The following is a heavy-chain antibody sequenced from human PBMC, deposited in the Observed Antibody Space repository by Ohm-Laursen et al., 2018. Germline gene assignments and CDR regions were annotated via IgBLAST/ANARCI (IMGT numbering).Heavy chain of an antibody. V-gene: IGHV3-30*18. CDR1: GFTFSSYG. J-gene: IGHJ2*01. CDR2: ISYHGSNE. CDR3: AKPGDYLYWFFDL. D-gene: IGHD4-17*01. Sequence: SLRLSCSASGFTFSSYGMHWVRQAPGKGLEWVAVISYHGSNEYYADSVKGRFTISRDNSKNTLYLQLNSLRAENTAVYYCAKPGDYLYWFFDLWGRGTQVTVSS.